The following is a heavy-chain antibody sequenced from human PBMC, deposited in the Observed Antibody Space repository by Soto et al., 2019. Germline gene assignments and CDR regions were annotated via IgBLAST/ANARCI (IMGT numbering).Heavy chain of an antibody. J-gene: IGHJ4*02. Sequence: SVKVSCKASGGTFRNHVFNWVRQAPGQGLEWMGGIMPIIGTPNYAQKFQGRVTITADASTNTVYPEVSSLRSQDTAVYYCARDLEFRDGNISHLDYWGQGTLVTVSS. D-gene: IGHD3-10*01. CDR3: ARDLEFRDGNISHLDY. V-gene: IGHV1-69*13. CDR2: IMPIIGTP. CDR1: GGTFRNHV.